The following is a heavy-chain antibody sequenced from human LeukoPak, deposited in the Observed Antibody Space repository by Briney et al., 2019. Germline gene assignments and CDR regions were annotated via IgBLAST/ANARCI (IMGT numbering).Heavy chain of an antibody. CDR3: ARDSSSGSFWFDP. D-gene: IGHD1-26*01. CDR1: GGAFSSYA. J-gene: IGHJ5*02. Sequence: SVKVSCKASGGAFSSYAISWVRQAPGQGLEWKGGIIPIFGTANYAQKFQGRVTITADESTSTAYMELSSLRSEDTAVYYCARDSSSGSFWFDPWGQGTLVTVSS. V-gene: IGHV1-69*01. CDR2: IIPIFGTA.